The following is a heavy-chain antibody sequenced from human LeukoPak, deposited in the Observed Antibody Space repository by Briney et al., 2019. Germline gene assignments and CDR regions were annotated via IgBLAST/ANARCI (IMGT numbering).Heavy chain of an antibody. CDR3: ARDLHSYYYDSSGYHY. CDR2: ISAYNGNT. D-gene: IGHD3-22*01. Sequence: ASVKVSCKASGYTFTSYGISWVRQAPGQGLEWMGWISAYNGNTNYAQKLQGRVTTTTDTSTSTAYMELRSLRSDDTAVYYCARDLHSYYYDSSGYHYWGQGTLVTVSS. J-gene: IGHJ4*02. V-gene: IGHV1-18*01. CDR1: GYTFTSYG.